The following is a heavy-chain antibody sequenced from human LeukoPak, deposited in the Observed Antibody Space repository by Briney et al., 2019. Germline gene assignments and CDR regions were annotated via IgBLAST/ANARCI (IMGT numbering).Heavy chain of an antibody. CDR3: AKDQGGYCSGGSCYEGELYYFDY. CDR2: ISGSGGST. Sequence: GGSLRLSCAASGFTFSSYAMSWVRQAPGKGLEWVSAISGSGGSTYYADSVRGRFTISRDNSKNTQYLQMNSLRAEDTAVYYCAKDQGGYCSGGSCYEGELYYFDYWGQGTLVTVSS. CDR1: GFTFSSYA. D-gene: IGHD2-15*01. V-gene: IGHV3-23*01. J-gene: IGHJ4*02.